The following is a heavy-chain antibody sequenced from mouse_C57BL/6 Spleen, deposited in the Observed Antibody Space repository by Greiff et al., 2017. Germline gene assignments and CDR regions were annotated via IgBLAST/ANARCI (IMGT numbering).Heavy chain of an antibody. Sequence: QVHVKPSGAELARPGASVKLSCKASGYTFTSYGISWVKQRTGQGLEWIGEIYPRSGNTYYNEKFKGKATLTADKSSSTAYMELRSLTSEDSAVYFCARDDDYDEEGFDYWGQGTTLTVSS. CDR3: ARDDDYDEEGFDY. CDR1: GYTFTSYG. J-gene: IGHJ2*01. CDR2: IYPRSGNT. V-gene: IGHV1-81*01. D-gene: IGHD2-4*01.